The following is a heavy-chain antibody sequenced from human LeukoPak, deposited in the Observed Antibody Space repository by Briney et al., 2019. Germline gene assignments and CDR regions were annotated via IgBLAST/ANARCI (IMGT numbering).Heavy chain of an antibody. V-gene: IGHV3-53*01. J-gene: IGHJ6*03. Sequence: GWSLTLSCQSSGFSVSSTYMSWVRPPPWKGLDWVSAIYSNGNTYYTQSVNGQFTISRDNSRNTLDLQMDSLKAESTALDYFVSNAAPPTDTHYHYMNVWGKGTTVTVSS. D-gene: IGHD2-2*01. CDR2: IYSNGNT. CDR3: VSNAAPPTDTHYHYMNV. CDR1: GFSVSSTY.